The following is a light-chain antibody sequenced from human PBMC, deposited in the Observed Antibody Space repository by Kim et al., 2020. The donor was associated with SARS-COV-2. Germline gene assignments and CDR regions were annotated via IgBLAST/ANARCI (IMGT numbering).Light chain of an antibody. CDR3: LQHAYFPLYT. CDR1: QDIDDD. V-gene: IGKV5-2*01. J-gene: IGKJ2*01. CDR2: AS. Sequence: ETTLTQSPAFMSATPGEKVKISCKASQDIDDDMNWYQQKPGETASTLVPGIPRRFSGSGYGTDFTLTINNRESEDAAYYFCLQHAYFPLYTFGQGTKLEI.